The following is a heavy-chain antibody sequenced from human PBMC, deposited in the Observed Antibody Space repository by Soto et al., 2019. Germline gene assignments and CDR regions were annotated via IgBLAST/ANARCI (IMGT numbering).Heavy chain of an antibody. CDR1: GFTFGSYW. CDR2: IKPDGSAT. J-gene: IGHJ3*02. V-gene: IGHV3-7*01. Sequence: EVQLVESGGGLVQPGGSLRLSCAVSGFTFGSYWMNWVRLIPGKGLEWVAYIKPDGSATYYVDSVKGRFTISRDNAKNSLYLQMNSLRAEDTAVYYCAREDSGRGDAFDIWGQGTMVTVSS. CDR3: AREDSGRGDAFDI. D-gene: IGHD5-12*01.